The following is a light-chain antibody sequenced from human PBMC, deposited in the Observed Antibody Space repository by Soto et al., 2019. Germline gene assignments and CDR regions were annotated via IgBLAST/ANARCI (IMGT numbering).Light chain of an antibody. Sequence: EIVLTQSPGTLSLSPGERATFSCRASQSVSNSSLAWYHQKPGQAPRLLLFAASRRATGIPDTFSGSGSGTDFTLTISRLEPEDFAGYYCQVYGNSPMYTFGQGTRLEIK. CDR3: QVYGNSPMYT. CDR1: QSVSNSS. J-gene: IGKJ2*01. V-gene: IGKV3-20*01. CDR2: AAS.